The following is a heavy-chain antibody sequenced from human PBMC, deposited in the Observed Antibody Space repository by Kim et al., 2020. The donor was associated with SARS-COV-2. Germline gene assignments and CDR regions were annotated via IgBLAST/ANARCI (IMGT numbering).Heavy chain of an antibody. J-gene: IGHJ4*02. Sequence: SETLSLTCTVSGGSISSSSYYWGWIRQPPGKGLEWIGSIYYSGSTYYNPSLKSRVTISVDTSKNQFSLKLSSVTAADTAVYYCARQRYGSGTAHFDYWGQGTLVTVSS. CDR2: IYYSGST. D-gene: IGHD3-10*01. CDR3: ARQRYGSGTAHFDY. CDR1: GGSISSSSYY. V-gene: IGHV4-39*01.